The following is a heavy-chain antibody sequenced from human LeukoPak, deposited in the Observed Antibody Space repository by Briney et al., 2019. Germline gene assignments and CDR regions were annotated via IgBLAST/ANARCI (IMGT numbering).Heavy chain of an antibody. CDR2: IGTAGDT. Sequence: PGGSLRLSCAASGFTFSSYDMHWVRQATGKGLEWVSAIGTAGDTYYPGSVKGRFTISRENAKNSLYLQMNSLRAGDTAVYYCARGAWVRGAVYFDYWGQGTLVTVSS. V-gene: IGHV3-13*01. CDR1: GFTFSSYD. CDR3: ARGAWVRGAVYFDY. J-gene: IGHJ4*02. D-gene: IGHD3-10*01.